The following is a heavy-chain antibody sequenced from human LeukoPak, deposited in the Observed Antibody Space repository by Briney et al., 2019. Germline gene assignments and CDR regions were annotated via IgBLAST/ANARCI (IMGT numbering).Heavy chain of an antibody. V-gene: IGHV4-59*01. Sequence: SETLSLTCTVSGGSISSYYWSWIRQPPGKGLEWIGYIYYSGSTNYNPSLKSRVTISVDTSKNQFSLKLSSVTAADTAVYYCARYDNWNLFDYWGQGTLVTVSS. CDR1: GGSISSYY. J-gene: IGHJ4*02. CDR2: IYYSGST. D-gene: IGHD1-20*01. CDR3: ARYDNWNLFDY.